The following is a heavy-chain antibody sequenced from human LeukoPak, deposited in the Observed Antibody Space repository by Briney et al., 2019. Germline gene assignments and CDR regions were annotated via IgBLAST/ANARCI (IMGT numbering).Heavy chain of an antibody. CDR2: ISSSSSTI. Sequence: GGSLRLSCAASGFTFGSYSMNWVRQAPGKGLEWVSYISSSSSTIYYADSVKGRFTIPRDNAKNSLYLQMNSLRAEDTAVYYCAREPSSGWSYYYYYYGMDVWGQGTTVTVSS. CDR1: GFTFGSYS. CDR3: AREPSSGWSYYYYYYGMDV. J-gene: IGHJ6*02. V-gene: IGHV3-48*04. D-gene: IGHD6-19*01.